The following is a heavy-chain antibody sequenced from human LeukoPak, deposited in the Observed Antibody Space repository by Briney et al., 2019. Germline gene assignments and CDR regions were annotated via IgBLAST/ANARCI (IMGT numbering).Heavy chain of an antibody. Sequence: SETLSLTCTVSGGSISSGDYYWGWIRQSPGKGLEWIGYSYYSGSTYYNPSLKSRVTISVDTSKNQFSLKLSSVTAADTAVYYCARHDYGDYGAFDIWGQGTMVTVSS. D-gene: IGHD4-17*01. J-gene: IGHJ3*02. CDR1: GGSISSGDYY. V-gene: IGHV4-30-4*01. CDR3: ARHDYGDYGAFDI. CDR2: SYYSGST.